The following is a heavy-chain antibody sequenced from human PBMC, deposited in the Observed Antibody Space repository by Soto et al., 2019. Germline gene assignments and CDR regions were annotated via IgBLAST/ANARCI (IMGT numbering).Heavy chain of an antibody. CDR3: ARGVGSGSYYNQYNWFDP. Sequence: ASVKVSCKASGYTFTNYGISWGRQAPGQGLEWMGWISAYNGNTNFAQKLQGRVTMTTDTSTSTAYMELRSLRSDDTAVYYCARGVGSGSYYNQYNWFDPWGQGTLVTVSS. CDR1: GYTFTNYG. D-gene: IGHD3-10*01. J-gene: IGHJ5*02. V-gene: IGHV1-18*01. CDR2: ISAYNGNT.